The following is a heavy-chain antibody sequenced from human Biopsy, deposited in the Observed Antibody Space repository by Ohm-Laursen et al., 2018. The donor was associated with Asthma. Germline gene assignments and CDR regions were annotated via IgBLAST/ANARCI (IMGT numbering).Heavy chain of an antibody. CDR3: ARAVDYSHYYGIDV. V-gene: IGHV1-18*01. CDR2: ISVYNGNT. J-gene: IGHJ4*02. D-gene: IGHD1-26*01. CDR1: GYTFNSAG. Sequence: ASVKVSCKTSGYTFNSAGITWVRQAPGQGLEWMGWISVYNGNTEVAQKLQDRVTMITDTSTSTAYMELRSLRSDDTAVYFCARAVDYSHYYGIDVWGQGTLVTVSS.